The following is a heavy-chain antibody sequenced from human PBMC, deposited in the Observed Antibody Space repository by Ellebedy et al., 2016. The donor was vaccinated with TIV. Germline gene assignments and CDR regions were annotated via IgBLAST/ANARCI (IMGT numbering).Heavy chain of an antibody. V-gene: IGHV1-2*02. J-gene: IGHJ3*02. CDR3: ARDRAEGASSSGFDI. D-gene: IGHD6-6*01. CDR1: GDSLSELS. Sequence: ASVKVSXXVFGDSLSELSMHWVRQAPGQGLEWMGWITPNSGGTHYAQNFQGRVTVTRDTSISTVYMELSSLTSDDTAVYYCARDRAEGASSSGFDIWGQGTVVTVSS. CDR2: ITPNSGGT.